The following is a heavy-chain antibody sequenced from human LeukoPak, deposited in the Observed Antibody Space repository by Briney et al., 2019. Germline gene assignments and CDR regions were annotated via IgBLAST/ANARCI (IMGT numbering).Heavy chain of an antibody. Sequence: PSETLSLTCTVSGGSISSGSYYWSWIRQPAGKGLEWIGRIYTSGSTNYNPSLKSRVTISVDTSKNQFSLKLSSVTAADTAVYYCARDSVWNPQQQPYHYYYYYMDVWGKGTTVTVSS. D-gene: IGHD6-13*01. CDR1: GGSISSGSYY. V-gene: IGHV4-61*02. J-gene: IGHJ6*03. CDR3: ARDSVWNPQQQPYHYYYYYMDV. CDR2: IYTSGST.